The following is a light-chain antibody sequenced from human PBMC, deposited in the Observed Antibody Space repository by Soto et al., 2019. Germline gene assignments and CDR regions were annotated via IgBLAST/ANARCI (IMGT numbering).Light chain of an antibody. CDR2: DVS. V-gene: IGLV2-14*01. Sequence: QSALTQPASVSGSPGQSITISCTGISSDVGGYNYVSWYQQHPGKAPELMIYDVSNRPSGVSNRFSGSKSGNTASLTISGLQAEDEADYYCSSYTSSSTLFGGGTKLTVL. J-gene: IGLJ2*01. CDR1: SSDVGGYNY. CDR3: SSYTSSSTL.